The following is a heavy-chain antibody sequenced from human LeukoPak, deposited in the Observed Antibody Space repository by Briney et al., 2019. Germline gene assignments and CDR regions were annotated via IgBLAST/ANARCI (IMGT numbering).Heavy chain of an antibody. J-gene: IGHJ4*02. Sequence: GESLKISCKGSGYSFTSYWIAWVRQLPGKGLEWLGVIYPGDSDTTYSPSFQGQVTISADKSISNAYLQWSSLRASDTAMCYCARQGGRGSGSYLGYWGQGTLVTVSS. CDR3: ARQGGRGSGSYLGY. CDR1: GYSFTSYW. D-gene: IGHD3-10*01. V-gene: IGHV5-51*01. CDR2: IYPGDSDT.